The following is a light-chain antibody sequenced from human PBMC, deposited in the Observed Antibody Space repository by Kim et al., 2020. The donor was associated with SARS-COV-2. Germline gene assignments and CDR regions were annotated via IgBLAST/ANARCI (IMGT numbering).Light chain of an antibody. CDR3: QHRRS. J-gene: IGKJ1*01. V-gene: IGKV3-11*01. Sequence: DIVLTQSPGTLSLSPGERATLSCRASQYVSNYLAWYQQRPGQAPRLLIYDVSDRATAIPARFSGSGSGTDFTLTISSLEPEDFAVYYCQHRRSFGQGTKVEI. CDR2: DVS. CDR1: QYVSNY.